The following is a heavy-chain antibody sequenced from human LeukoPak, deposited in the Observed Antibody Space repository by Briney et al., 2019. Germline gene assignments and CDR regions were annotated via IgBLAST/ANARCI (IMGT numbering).Heavy chain of an antibody. V-gene: IGHV3-21*04. CDR2: ISSSSLYI. Sequence: PGGSLRLSCAASGFTLSTYSLNWVRQAPGKGLEWVSSISSSSLYIYYADSVKGRFTISRDNAKNSLYLQMNSLRAEDTAVYYCARDRTYLWDYWGQGTLVTVSS. D-gene: IGHD1-1*01. CDR3: ARDRTYLWDY. CDR1: GFTLSTYS. J-gene: IGHJ4*02.